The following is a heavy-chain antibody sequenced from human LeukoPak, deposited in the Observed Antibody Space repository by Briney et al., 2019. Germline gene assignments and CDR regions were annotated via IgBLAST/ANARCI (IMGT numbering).Heavy chain of an antibody. V-gene: IGHV4-39*01. CDR1: GGSVSSGSYY. CDR3: ARWRSADSSGAKNALDI. CDR2: IYYSGST. Sequence: SETLSLTCTVSGGSVSSGSYYWSWIRQPPGKGLEWIGSIYYSGSTYYNPSLKSRVTISVDTSKNQFSLKLSSVTAADTAVYYCARWRSADSSGAKNALDIWGQGTMVTVSS. J-gene: IGHJ3*02. D-gene: IGHD3-10*01.